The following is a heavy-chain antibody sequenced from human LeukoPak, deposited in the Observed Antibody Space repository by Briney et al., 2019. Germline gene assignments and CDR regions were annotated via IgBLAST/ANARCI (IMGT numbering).Heavy chain of an antibody. CDR3: ARLGGGHRITLKEYYFDY. CDR1: GGSISSGGYY. J-gene: IGHJ4*02. V-gene: IGHV4-31*03. CDR2: IYYSGST. Sequence: PSETLSLTCTVSGGSISSGGYYWSWIRQPPGKGLEWIGYIYYSGSTYYNPSLKSRVTISVDTSKNQFSLKLSSVTAADTAVYYCARLGGGHRITLKEYYFDYWGQGTLVTVSS. D-gene: IGHD3-10*01.